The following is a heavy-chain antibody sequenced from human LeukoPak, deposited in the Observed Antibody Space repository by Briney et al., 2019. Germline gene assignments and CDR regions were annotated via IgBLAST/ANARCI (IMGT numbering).Heavy chain of an antibody. CDR2: ISYDGSNK. CDR1: GFTFSSYG. J-gene: IGHJ4*02. Sequence: GGSLRLSCAASGFTFSSYGMHWVRQAPGKGLEWVAVISYDGSNKYYADSVKGRFTISRDNSKNTLYLQMNSLRAEDTAVYYCATSGYSCRGFGYWGQGTLVTVSS. V-gene: IGHV3-30*03. CDR3: ATSGYSCRGFGY. D-gene: IGHD5-18*01.